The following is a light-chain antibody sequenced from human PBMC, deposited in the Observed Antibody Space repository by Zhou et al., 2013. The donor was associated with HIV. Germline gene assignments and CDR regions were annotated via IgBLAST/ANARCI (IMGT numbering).Light chain of an antibody. J-gene: IGKJ1*01. CDR2: AAS. CDR3: QQYDNWPPWT. CDR1: QDIRNS. V-gene: IGKV1-16*01. Sequence: DIQMTQSPSSVSASVGDRVTITCRASQDIRNSSAWYQQKPGKAPNLLIFAASTLLNGVPSRFSGSGSGTEFTLTISSLQSEDFAVYYCQQYDNWPPWTFGQGTRVEIK.